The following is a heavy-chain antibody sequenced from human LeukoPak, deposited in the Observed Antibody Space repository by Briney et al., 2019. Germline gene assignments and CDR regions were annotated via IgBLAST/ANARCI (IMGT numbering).Heavy chain of an antibody. CDR1: GGSISSGGYP. Sequence: SETLSLTCAVSGGSISSGGYPWSWIRQPPGKGLEWIGYIYHSGSTYYNPSLKSRVTISVDRSKNQFSLKLSSVTAADTAVYYCARAPMVRGVITDAFDTWGQGTMVTVSS. CDR3: ARAPMVRGVITDAFDT. CDR2: IYHSGST. V-gene: IGHV4-30-2*01. J-gene: IGHJ3*02. D-gene: IGHD3-10*01.